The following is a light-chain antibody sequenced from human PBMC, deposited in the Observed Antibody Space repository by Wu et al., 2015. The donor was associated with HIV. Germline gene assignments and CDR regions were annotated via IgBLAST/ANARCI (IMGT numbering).Light chain of an antibody. V-gene: IGKV3-11*01. CDR3: QHRSSWPYT. CDR2: DAS. CDR1: QSINNY. Sequence: EIVLTQSPDTLSLSPGERATLSCRASQSINNYLVWYQQKPGQAPRLLIYDASNRATGIPARFSGSGSGTDFTLTISSLEPEDFAVYYCQHRSSWPYTFGQGTKLQIK. J-gene: IGKJ2*01.